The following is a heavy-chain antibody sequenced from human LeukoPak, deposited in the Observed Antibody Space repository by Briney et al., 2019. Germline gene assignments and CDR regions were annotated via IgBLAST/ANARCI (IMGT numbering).Heavy chain of an antibody. CDR3: ARDSIVGATTSWYYFDY. J-gene: IGHJ4*02. Sequence: GGSLRLSCAASGFTFSSYSMNWVRQAPGKGLEWVSSISSSSSYIYYADSVKGRFTISRDNAKNSLYLQMNSLRAEDTAVYYCARDSIVGATTSWYYFDYWGQGTLVTVSS. CDR2: ISSSSSYI. D-gene: IGHD1-26*01. CDR1: GFTFSSYS. V-gene: IGHV3-21*01.